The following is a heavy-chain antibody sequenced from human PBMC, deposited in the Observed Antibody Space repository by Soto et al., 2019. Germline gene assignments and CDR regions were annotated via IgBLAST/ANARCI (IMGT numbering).Heavy chain of an antibody. CDR2: IYSGGST. Sequence: LRLSCAASGFTVSSNYMSWVRQAPGKGLEWVSVIYSGGSTYYADSVKGRFTISRDNSKNTLYLQMNSLRAEDTAVYYCARASITIFGVYGMDVWGQGTTVTVSS. V-gene: IGHV3-53*01. CDR1: GFTVSSNY. D-gene: IGHD3-3*01. J-gene: IGHJ6*02. CDR3: ARASITIFGVYGMDV.